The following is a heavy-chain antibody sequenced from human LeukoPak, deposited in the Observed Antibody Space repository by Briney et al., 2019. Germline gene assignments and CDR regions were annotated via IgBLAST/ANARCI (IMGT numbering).Heavy chain of an antibody. CDR1: GFTFSNYE. CDR2: VSPGGDKT. D-gene: IGHD6-19*01. V-gene: IGHV3-23*01. J-gene: IGHJ3*01. CDR3: AKEKAVARSSGWHAFDV. Sequence: GGSLRLSCAASGFTFSNYEMNWVRQAPGKGLEWVSAVSPGGDKTYYADSVMGRFTVSRDNSRNTLYLQMNSLRADDTAVYFCAKEKAVARSSGWHAFDVWGQGSLVTVS.